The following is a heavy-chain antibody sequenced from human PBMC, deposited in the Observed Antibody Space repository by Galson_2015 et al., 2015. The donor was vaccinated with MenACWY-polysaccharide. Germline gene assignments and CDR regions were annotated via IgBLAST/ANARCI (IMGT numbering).Heavy chain of an antibody. CDR1: GFSFSNYY. V-gene: IGHV3-7*03. D-gene: IGHD5-24*01. CDR3: AKHKGWEVANYCMDV. CDR2: LSQDGSGQ. Sequence: SLRLSCAASGFSFSNYYMGWVRQGSGKGLDWVAYLSQDGSGQTYVDSVRGRFTISGDNSKDTLYLQMNSLRADDTAIYFCAKHKGWEVANYCMDVWGRGTTVIVS. J-gene: IGHJ6*03.